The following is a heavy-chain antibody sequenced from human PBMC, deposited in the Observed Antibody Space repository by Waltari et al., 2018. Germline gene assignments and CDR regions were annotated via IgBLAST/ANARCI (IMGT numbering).Heavy chain of an antibody. CDR1: GGSISSYY. J-gene: IGHJ6*03. CDR3: ARGAAAATGYYYYYMDV. D-gene: IGHD6-13*01. Sequence: QVQLQESGPGLVKPSETLSLTCTVSGGSISSYYWSWIRQPPGKGLEWIGHIYYSGSNNYNPAPMSRVTVSVDTSKNQFSLKLSSVTAADTAVYYCARGAAAATGYYYYYMDVWGKGTTVTVSS. V-gene: IGHV4-59*01. CDR2: IYYSGSN.